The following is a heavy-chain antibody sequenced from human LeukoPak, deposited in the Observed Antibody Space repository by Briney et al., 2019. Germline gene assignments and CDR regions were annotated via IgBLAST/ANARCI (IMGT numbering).Heavy chain of an antibody. Sequence: SVKVSCKASGGTFISYAISWVRQAPGQGLEWMGRIIPIFGTANYAQKFQGRVTITTDESTSTAYMELSSLRSEDTAVYYCARDRGRGYSYGYDLDYWGQGTLVTVSS. D-gene: IGHD5-18*01. CDR1: GGTFISYA. CDR3: ARDRGRGYSYGYDLDY. V-gene: IGHV1-69*05. J-gene: IGHJ4*02. CDR2: IIPIFGTA.